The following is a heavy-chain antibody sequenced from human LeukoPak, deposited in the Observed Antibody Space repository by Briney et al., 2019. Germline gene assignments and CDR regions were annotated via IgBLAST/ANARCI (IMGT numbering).Heavy chain of an antibody. Sequence: GGSLRLSCAASGFTFSSYWMSWVCQAPGKGLEWVANIKQGGSEKYYVDSVKGRFTISRDNAKNSLYLQMNSLRAEDTAVYYCARADYDYVWGSYRQYYFDYWGQGTLVTVSS. CDR2: IKQGGSEK. J-gene: IGHJ4*02. CDR3: ARADYDYVWGSYRQYYFDY. V-gene: IGHV3-7*01. D-gene: IGHD3-16*02. CDR1: GFTFSSYW.